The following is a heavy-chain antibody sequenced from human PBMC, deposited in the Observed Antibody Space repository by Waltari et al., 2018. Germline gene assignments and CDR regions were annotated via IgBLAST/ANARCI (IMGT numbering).Heavy chain of an antibody. J-gene: IGHJ4*02. V-gene: IGHV1-69*01. CDR1: GYTFTSYY. Sequence: QVQLVQSGAEVKKPGASVKVSCKASGYTFTSYYMHWVRQAPGQGLEWMGGIIPIFGTANYAQKFQGRVTITTDESTSTAYMELSSLRSEDTAVYYCVRDYDFWSGYDYWGQGTLVTVSS. CDR3: VRDYDFWSGYDY. CDR2: IIPIFGTA. D-gene: IGHD3-3*01.